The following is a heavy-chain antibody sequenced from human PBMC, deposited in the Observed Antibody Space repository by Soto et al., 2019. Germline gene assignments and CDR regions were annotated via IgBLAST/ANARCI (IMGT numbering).Heavy chain of an antibody. D-gene: IGHD2-8*02. V-gene: IGHV4-31*03. Sequence: QVQLQESGPGLVKLSQTLSLTCTVSGGSISSGGCYWSWIRQHPGKGLEWIGYIYYSGSTYYNPSIKSRVTISVATSKHQSSLQRSAVTAADTAVYYCARFVHSRVVYAIPYYYGMDVWGQGTTVTVSS. J-gene: IGHJ6*02. CDR2: IYYSGST. CDR3: ARFVHSRVVYAIPYYYGMDV. CDR1: GGSISSGGCY.